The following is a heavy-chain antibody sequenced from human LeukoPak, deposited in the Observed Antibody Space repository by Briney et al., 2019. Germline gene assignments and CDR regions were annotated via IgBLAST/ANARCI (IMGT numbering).Heavy chain of an antibody. V-gene: IGHV1-2*02. D-gene: IGHD2-2*01. J-gene: IGHJ4*02. CDR3: ARTRLVVPAAMSFDY. Sequence: ASVKVSCKASGYTFTGYYMHWVRQAPGQGLEWMGWINPNSGGTNYAQKFQGRVTMTRDTSISTAYMELSRLRSDDTAVYYCARTRLVVPAAMSFDYWGQGTLVTVSS. CDR1: GYTFTGYY. CDR2: INPNSGGT.